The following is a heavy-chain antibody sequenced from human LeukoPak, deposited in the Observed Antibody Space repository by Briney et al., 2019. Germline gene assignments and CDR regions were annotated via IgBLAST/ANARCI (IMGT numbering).Heavy chain of an antibody. CDR1: GFTFSNAW. J-gene: IGHJ4*02. Sequence: GGSLRLSCAASGFTFSNAWMSWVRQAPGKGLEWVGRIKSKTDGGTTDYAAPVKGRFTISRDDSKNTLYLQMNSLKTEDTAVYYCTTVANDYGDYATDWGQGTLVTVSS. CDR2: IKSKTDGGTT. CDR3: TTVANDYGDYATD. V-gene: IGHV3-15*01. D-gene: IGHD4-17*01.